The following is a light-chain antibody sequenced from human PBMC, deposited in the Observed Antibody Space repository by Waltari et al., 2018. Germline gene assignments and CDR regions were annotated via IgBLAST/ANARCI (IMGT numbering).Light chain of an antibody. CDR2: HAS. V-gene: IGKV1-5*01. CDR3: QQYYTYSLWA. Sequence: DIQMTQSPSTLSASVGDRVTFTFRASGSIGTSLAWYQQKSGKAPKLLIYHASTLEGGVPSRFSGSGSGTDFTLTISSLQPDDFATYFCQQYYTYSLWAFGQGTKVETK. J-gene: IGKJ1*01. CDR1: GSIGTS.